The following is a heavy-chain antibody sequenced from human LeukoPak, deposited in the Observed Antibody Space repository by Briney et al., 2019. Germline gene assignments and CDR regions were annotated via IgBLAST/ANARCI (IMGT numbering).Heavy chain of an antibody. CDR1: GYTFTSYG. CDR3: ARDGDCSSTSCYISGMDV. D-gene: IGHD2-2*02. J-gene: IGHJ6*02. V-gene: IGHV1-18*01. CDR2: VSAYNGNT. Sequence: ASVKVSCKASGYTFTSYGISWVRRAPGQGLEWMGWVSAYNGNTNYAQKLQGRVTMTTDTSTSTAYMELRSLRSDDTAVYYCARDGDCSSTSCYISGMDVWGQGTTVTVSS.